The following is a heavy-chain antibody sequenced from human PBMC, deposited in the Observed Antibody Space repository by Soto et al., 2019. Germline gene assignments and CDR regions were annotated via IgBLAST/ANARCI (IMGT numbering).Heavy chain of an antibody. CDR2: IKKDGSEK. CDR3: AKVTPPTIIVVVPAAMFFDY. V-gene: IGHV3-7*03. CDR1: GFTFTTYW. Sequence: PGGSLRLSCAASGFTFTTYWMSWVRQAPGKGLEWVANIKKDGSEKYYADSVKGRLAISRDNSKNTLYLQMNSLRAEDTAVYYCAKVTPPTIIVVVPAAMFFDYWRQGTLVTVSS. J-gene: IGHJ4*02. D-gene: IGHD2-2*01.